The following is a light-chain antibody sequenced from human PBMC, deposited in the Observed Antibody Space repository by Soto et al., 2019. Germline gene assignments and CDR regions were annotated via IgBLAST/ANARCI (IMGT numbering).Light chain of an antibody. Sequence: EIVMTQSPATLSVSPGERATLSCRASQSVSSNLAWYQQKPGQAPRLLIYGASTRATGIPARFSGSGSGKEFTLTISSLQSVDFAVYYCQQYNNWPGTFGQGTRLEIK. V-gene: IGKV3-15*01. J-gene: IGKJ5*01. CDR3: QQYNNWPGT. CDR2: GAS. CDR1: QSVSSN.